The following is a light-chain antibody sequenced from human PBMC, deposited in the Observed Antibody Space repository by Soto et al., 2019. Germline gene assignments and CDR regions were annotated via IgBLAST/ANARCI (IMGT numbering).Light chain of an antibody. CDR3: CSYAGSSSYV. V-gene: IGLV2-23*01. CDR1: SSDVGSYNL. Sequence: SVLSQPASGSGSRGQSITISCPGTSSDVGSYNLVSWYQQHPGKAPKLMIYEGSKRPSGVSNRFSGSKSGNTASLTISGLQAEDEADYYCCSYAGSSSYVFGTGTKVTGL. J-gene: IGLJ1*01. CDR2: EGS.